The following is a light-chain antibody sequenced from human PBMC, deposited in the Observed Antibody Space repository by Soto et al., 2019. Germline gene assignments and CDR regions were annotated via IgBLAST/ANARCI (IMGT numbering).Light chain of an antibody. CDR1: SSDVGGYNY. CDR3: SSYTSSSLYV. Sequence: QSVLTQPASVSGSPGQSITISCTGTSSDVGGYNYVSWYQQHPGRAPKLMIYEVSNRPSGVSNRFSGSKSGNTASLTISGLQAEDEADHYCSSYTSSSLYVFGTGTKVTVL. J-gene: IGLJ1*01. CDR2: EVS. V-gene: IGLV2-14*01.